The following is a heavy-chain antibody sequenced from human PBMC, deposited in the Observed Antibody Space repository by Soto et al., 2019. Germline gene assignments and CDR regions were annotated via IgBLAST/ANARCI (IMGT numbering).Heavy chain of an antibody. J-gene: IGHJ4*02. CDR2: MNPNSGNT. V-gene: IGHV1-8*01. Sequence: ASVKVSCKASGYTFTSYDINWVRQATGQGLEWMGWMNPNSGNTGYAQKFQGRVTMTRNTSISTAYMELSSLRSEDTAVYYCERGRGLTVAGNNFDYWGQGALVTVYS. CDR3: ERGRGLTVAGNNFDY. D-gene: IGHD6-19*01. CDR1: GYTFTSYD.